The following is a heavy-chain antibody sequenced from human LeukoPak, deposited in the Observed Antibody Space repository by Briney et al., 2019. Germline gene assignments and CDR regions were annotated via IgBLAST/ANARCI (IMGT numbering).Heavy chain of an antibody. Sequence: SETLSLTCTVSGGSISSYYWSWTRQPAAKGLEWIGRIYTSGSTNYDPSLKSRLTMSVDTSKNQFSLKLSSVTAADTAVYYCASSPLSVAGDTFDYWGQGSLVTVSS. CDR2: IYTSGST. V-gene: IGHV4-4*07. CDR1: GGSISSYY. CDR3: ASSPLSVAGDTFDY. D-gene: IGHD6-19*01. J-gene: IGHJ4*02.